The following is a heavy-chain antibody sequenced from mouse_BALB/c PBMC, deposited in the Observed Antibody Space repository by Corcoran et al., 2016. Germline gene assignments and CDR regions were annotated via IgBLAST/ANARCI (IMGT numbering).Heavy chain of an antibody. Sequence: EVQLQQSGPELVKPGSSVKMSCEASGSTFTSYVMPWVKQKPGQGLEWIGYIYPYNDGTKYTEKFKGKATLTSDKSSSTAYMELSSLTSEDSAVYYCAREVPGGNPFDYGGQGTTLTVSS. V-gene: IGHV1S136*01. CDR1: GSTFTSYV. D-gene: IGHD2-1*01. CDR2: IYPYNDGT. J-gene: IGHJ2*01. CDR3: AREVPGGNPFDY.